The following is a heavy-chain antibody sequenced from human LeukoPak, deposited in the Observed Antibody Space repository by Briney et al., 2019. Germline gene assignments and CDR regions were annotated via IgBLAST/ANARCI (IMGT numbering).Heavy chain of an antibody. CDR1: GFTFSSYG. V-gene: IGHV3-33*01. CDR2: IWYDGSNK. Sequence: GRSLRLSCAVSGFTFSSYGMHWVRQAPGKGLEWVAVIWYDGSNKYYADSVKGRFTISRDNSKNTLYLQMNSLRAEDTAVYYCARNAGSGRPDGMDVWGQGTTVTVSS. J-gene: IGHJ6*02. CDR3: ARNAGSGRPDGMDV. D-gene: IGHD3-10*01.